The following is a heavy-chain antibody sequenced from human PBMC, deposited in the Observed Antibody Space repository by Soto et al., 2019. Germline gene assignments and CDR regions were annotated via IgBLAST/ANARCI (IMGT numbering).Heavy chain of an antibody. CDR3: ARDSAGLKWWTSTSYYYYGMDV. J-gene: IGHJ6*02. CDR2: ISYDGSNK. V-gene: IGHV3-30*03. D-gene: IGHD2-15*01. Sequence: GGSLRLSCAASGFTFSSYGMHWVRQAPGKGLEWVAVISYDGSNKYYADSVKGRFTISRDNSKNTLYLQMNSLRAEDTAVYYCARDSAGLKWWTSTSYYYYGMDVWGHGTTVTVSS. CDR1: GFTFSSYG.